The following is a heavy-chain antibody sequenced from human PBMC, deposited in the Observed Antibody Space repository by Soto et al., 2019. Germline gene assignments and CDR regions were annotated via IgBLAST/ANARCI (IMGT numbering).Heavy chain of an antibody. CDR2: IYYSGST. V-gene: IGHV4-59*01. CDR1: GGSISSYY. Sequence: QVQLQESGPGLVKPSETLSLTCTVSGGSISSYYWSWIRQPPGKGLEWIGYIYYSGSTNYNPSLKSRVTISVDTSKNQFSLKLSSVTAADTAVYYCAGLPRLDYYDSSGQFDYWGQGTLVTVSS. CDR3: AGLPRLDYYDSSGQFDY. D-gene: IGHD3-22*01. J-gene: IGHJ4*02.